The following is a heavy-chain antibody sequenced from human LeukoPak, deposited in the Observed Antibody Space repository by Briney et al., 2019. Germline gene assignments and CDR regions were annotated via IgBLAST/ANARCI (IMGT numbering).Heavy chain of an antibody. V-gene: IGHV4-4*07. CDR3: AREVAAAGWRILTVYYYMDV. Sequence: SETLSLTCTVSGGSISSYYWSWIRQPAGKGLEWIGRIYTSGSTNYNPSLKSRVTMSVDTSKNQFSLKLSSVTAADTAVYYCAREVAAAGWRILTVYYYMDVWGKGTTVTISS. J-gene: IGHJ6*03. D-gene: IGHD6-13*01. CDR1: GGSISSYY. CDR2: IYTSGST.